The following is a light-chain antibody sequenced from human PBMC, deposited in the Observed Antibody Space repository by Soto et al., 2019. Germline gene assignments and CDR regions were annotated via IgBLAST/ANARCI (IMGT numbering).Light chain of an antibody. Sequence: QSALTQPPSASGSPGQSVTISCTGTSGDVGGHNFVSWYQFHPGKAPKLIIYEVSKRPSGVPNRFSGSKSDNTASLTVSGLQAEDEAYYLCSSYEGNNIVFGGGTQLTVL. CDR3: SSYEGNNIV. J-gene: IGLJ7*01. V-gene: IGLV2-8*01. CDR2: EVS. CDR1: SGDVGGHNF.